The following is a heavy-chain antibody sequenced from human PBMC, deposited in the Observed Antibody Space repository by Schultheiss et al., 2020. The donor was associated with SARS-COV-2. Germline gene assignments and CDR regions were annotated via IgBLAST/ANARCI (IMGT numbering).Heavy chain of an antibody. Sequence: QTLSLTCTVSGGSISSYYWSWIRQHPGKGLEWIGSIYHSGSTYYNPSLKSRVTISVDTSKNQFSLKLSSVTAADTAVYYCARDSGRGDAFDIWGQGTMVTVSS. V-gene: IGHV4-59*01. CDR3: ARDSGRGDAFDI. CDR2: IYHSGST. CDR1: GGSISSYY. J-gene: IGHJ3*02. D-gene: IGHD3-10*01.